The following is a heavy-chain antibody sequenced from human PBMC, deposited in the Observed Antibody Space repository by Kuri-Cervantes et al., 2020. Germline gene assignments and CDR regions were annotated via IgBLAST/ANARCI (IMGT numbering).Heavy chain of an antibody. CDR1: GFTFSSYA. Sequence: GESLKISCAASGFTFSSYAMHWVRQAPGKGLEWVAVISYDGGNKYYADSVKGRFTISRDNSKNTLYLQMNSLRSDDTAVYYCARGRTTVTTNDAFDIWGQGTMVTVSS. CDR2: ISYDGGNK. CDR3: ARGRTTVTTNDAFDI. J-gene: IGHJ3*02. D-gene: IGHD4-17*01. V-gene: IGHV3-30-3*01.